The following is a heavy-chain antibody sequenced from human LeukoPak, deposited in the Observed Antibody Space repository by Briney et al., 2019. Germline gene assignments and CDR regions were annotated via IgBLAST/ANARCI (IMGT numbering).Heavy chain of an antibody. V-gene: IGHV3-33*01. CDR3: ARDGGAAAGTLDYYYGMDV. CDR1: GFTFSSYG. CDR2: IWYDGSNK. D-gene: IGHD6-13*01. Sequence: TGGSLRLSCAASGFTFSSYGMHWVRQAPGKGLEWVAVIWYDGSNKYYADSVKGRFTISRDSSKNTLYLQMNSLRAEDTAVYYCARDGGAAAGTLDYYYGMDVWGQGTTVTVSS. J-gene: IGHJ6*02.